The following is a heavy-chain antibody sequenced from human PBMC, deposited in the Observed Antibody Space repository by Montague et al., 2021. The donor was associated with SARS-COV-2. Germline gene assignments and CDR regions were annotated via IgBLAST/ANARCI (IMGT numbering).Heavy chain of an antibody. CDR3: ARVGGTVTWCLGGGYVRGGLNWFDA. CDR2: IYYSEST. D-gene: IGHD4-17*01. Sequence: SETLSLTCTVSGGSISSSSYYWGWIRQPPGKGLEWIGSIYYSESTYYNPSLKSRVTISVDTSKNQFSLKLSSVTAADTAVYYCARVGGTVTWCLGGGYVRGGLNWFDAWGQGTLVTVSS. V-gene: IGHV4-39*07. J-gene: IGHJ5*01. CDR1: GGSISSSSYY.